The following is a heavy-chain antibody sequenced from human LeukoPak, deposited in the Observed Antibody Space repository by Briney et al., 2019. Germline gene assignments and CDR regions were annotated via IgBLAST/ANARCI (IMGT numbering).Heavy chain of an antibody. CDR3: ARDPSYSASSAAFDY. V-gene: IGHV3-23*01. Sequence: PGGSLRLSCAASGFTFSSYAMSWVRQAPGKGLEWVSAISDSGDNTHYADSVKGRFTISRDSSKSTLYLQMNSLRAEDAAVYFCARDPSYSASSAAFDYWGQGTLVTVSS. CDR1: GFTFSSYA. D-gene: IGHD6-6*01. J-gene: IGHJ4*02. CDR2: ISDSGDNT.